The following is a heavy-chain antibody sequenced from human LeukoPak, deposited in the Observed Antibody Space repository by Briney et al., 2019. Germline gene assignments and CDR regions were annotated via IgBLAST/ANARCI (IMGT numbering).Heavy chain of an antibody. D-gene: IGHD5-18*01. CDR1: GFTFSSYSMN. V-gene: IGHV4-39*01. CDR3: ARRGYSYGYAADY. J-gene: IGHJ4*02. Sequence: AGGSLRLSCAASGFTFSSYSMNWIRQPPGKGLEWIGSIYFSGSSYYNPSLKSRVTISVDTSKNQFSLKLSSVTAADTAVYYCARRGYSYGYAADYWGQGTLVTVSS. CDR2: IYFSGSS.